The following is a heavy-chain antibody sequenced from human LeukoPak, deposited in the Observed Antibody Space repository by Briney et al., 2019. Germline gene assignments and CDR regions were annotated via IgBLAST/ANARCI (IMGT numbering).Heavy chain of an antibody. V-gene: IGHV3-21*01. D-gene: IGHD2-2*01. CDR1: GFTFSSYS. J-gene: IGHJ4*02. CDR3: ARGYCSSTSCSYYFDY. Sequence: GGSLRLSCAASGFTFSSYSMNWVRQAPGKGLEWVSSISSSSSYIYYVDSVKGRFTISRDNAKNSLYLQMNSLRAEDTAVYYCARGYCSSTSCSYYFDYWGQGTLVTVSS. CDR2: ISSSSSYI.